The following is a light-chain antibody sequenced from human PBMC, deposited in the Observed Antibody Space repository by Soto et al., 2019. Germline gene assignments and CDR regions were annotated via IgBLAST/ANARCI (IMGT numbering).Light chain of an antibody. J-gene: IGKJ5*01. CDR1: QGISSY. V-gene: IGKV1-27*01. CDR3: QKYSSVIT. Sequence: DIQMTQSPSSLSASVRDRVTITCRASQGISSYLAWYQQKLGKVPKLLISAASTLQSGVPSRFSGSGSGTDFTLTISSLQPEDVATYYCQKYSSVITFGQGTRLEIK. CDR2: AAS.